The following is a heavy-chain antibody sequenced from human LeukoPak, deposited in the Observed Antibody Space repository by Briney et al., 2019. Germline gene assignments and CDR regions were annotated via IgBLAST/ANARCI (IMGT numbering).Heavy chain of an antibody. CDR2: ISYSGTT. Sequence: WVRQPPGKGLEWIGIISYSGTTYYNPSLKSRVTISVDTSKNQFSLKLSSVTAADTAVYYCARLDRGINAAHFDYWGQGTLVTVSS. V-gene: IGHV4-39*01. CDR3: ARLDRGINAAHFDY. J-gene: IGHJ4*02. D-gene: IGHD6-25*01.